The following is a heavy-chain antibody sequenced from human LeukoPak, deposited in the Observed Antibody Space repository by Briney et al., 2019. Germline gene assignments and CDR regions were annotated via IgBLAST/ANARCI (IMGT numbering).Heavy chain of an antibody. CDR1: GGSISSYY. J-gene: IGHJ4*02. V-gene: IGHV4-59*01. Sequence: KSSETLSLTCTVSGGSISSYYWSWIRQPPGKGLEWIGYIYYSGSTNYNPSLKSRVTISVDTSKSQFSLKLTSVTAADTAVYYCARASRSSGLDYWGQGTLVTVSS. CDR2: IYYSGST. CDR3: ARASRSSGLDY.